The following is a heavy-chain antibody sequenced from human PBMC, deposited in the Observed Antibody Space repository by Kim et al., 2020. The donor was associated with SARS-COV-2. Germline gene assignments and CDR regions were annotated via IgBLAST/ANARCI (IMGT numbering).Heavy chain of an antibody. CDR2: INHSGST. D-gene: IGHD3-10*01. Sequence: SETLSLTCAVYGGSFSGYYWSWIRQPPGKGLEWIGEINHSGSTNYNPSLKSRVTISVDTSKNQFSLKLSSVTAADTAVYYCARGRYAGGELFRYYYYGMDVWGQGTTVTVSS. CDR3: ARGRYAGGELFRYYYYGMDV. CDR1: GGSFSGYY. J-gene: IGHJ6*02. V-gene: IGHV4-34*01.